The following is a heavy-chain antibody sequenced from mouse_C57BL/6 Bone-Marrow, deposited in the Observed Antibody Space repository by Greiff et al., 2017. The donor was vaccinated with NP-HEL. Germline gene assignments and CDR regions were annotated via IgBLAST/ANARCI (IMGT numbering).Heavy chain of an antibody. V-gene: IGHV1-66*01. Sequence: VQLQESGPELVKPGASVKISCKASGYSFTSYYIHWVKQRPGQGLEWIGWIYPGSGNTKYNEKFKGKATLTADTSSSTAYMQLSSLTSEDSAVYYCATGGYDGYLRWYFDVWGTGTTVTVSS. J-gene: IGHJ1*03. CDR2: IYPGSGNT. CDR3: ATGGYDGYLRWYFDV. D-gene: IGHD2-3*01. CDR1: GYSFTSYY.